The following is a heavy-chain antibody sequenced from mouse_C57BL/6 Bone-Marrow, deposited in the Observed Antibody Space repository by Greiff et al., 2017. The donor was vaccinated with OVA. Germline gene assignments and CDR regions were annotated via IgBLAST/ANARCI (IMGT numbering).Heavy chain of an antibody. Sequence: VKLMESGPGLVAPSQSLSITCTVSGFSLTSYGVSWVRQPPGKGLEWLGVIWGDGSTNYHSALISRLGISKDNSKSQVFLKLNSRQTDDEATDDCAKGGVTPYYYAMDYWGQGTSVTVSS. V-gene: IGHV2-3*01. CDR3: AKGGVTPYYYAMDY. CDR1: GFSLTSYG. D-gene: IGHD2-2*01. J-gene: IGHJ4*01. CDR2: IWGDGST.